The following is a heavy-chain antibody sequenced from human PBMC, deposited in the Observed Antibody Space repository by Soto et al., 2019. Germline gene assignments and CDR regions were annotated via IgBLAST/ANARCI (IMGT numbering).Heavy chain of an antibody. CDR3: ARADVLRYFGGGMDV. Sequence: QVQLVQSGAEVKKPGSSVKVSCKASGGTFSSYTISWVRQAPGQGLEWMGRIIPILGIANYAQKFQGRVTITADKSTSTAYRELSSLRSEDTAVYYCARADVLRYFGGGMDVWGQGTTVTVSS. D-gene: IGHD3-9*01. CDR2: IIPILGIA. V-gene: IGHV1-69*02. J-gene: IGHJ6*02. CDR1: GGTFSSYT.